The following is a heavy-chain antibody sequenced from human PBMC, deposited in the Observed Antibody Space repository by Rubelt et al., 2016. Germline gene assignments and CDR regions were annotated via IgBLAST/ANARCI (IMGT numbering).Heavy chain of an antibody. Sequence: QVQLQQWGAGLLKPSETLSLTCAVYGGSFSGYYWSWLRQPPGKGLEWIGEINHSGSTNYNPSLTSRVTISVDTSKNRFALTLSSVAACDTAVYYCARGRLGYGMDVWGQGTTVTVAS. CDR1: GGSFSGYY. CDR2: INHSGST. V-gene: IGHV4-34*01. CDR3: ARGRLGYGMDV. J-gene: IGHJ6*02. D-gene: IGHD3-16*01.